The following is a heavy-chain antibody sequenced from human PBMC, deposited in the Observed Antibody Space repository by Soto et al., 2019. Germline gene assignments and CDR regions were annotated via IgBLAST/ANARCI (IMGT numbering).Heavy chain of an antibody. CDR2: MNPNSGNT. Sequence: QVPLVQSGAEVKKPGASVKVSCQASGYTFTSYDINWVRQATGQGLEWMGWMNPNSGNTGYAQKFQGRVTMTRNTSISTAYMELSSLRSEDTAVYYCARGQRAMVRGVIITSYYYYMDVWGKGTTVTVSS. CDR3: ARGQRAMVRGVIITSYYYYMDV. D-gene: IGHD3-10*01. J-gene: IGHJ6*03. CDR1: GYTFTSYD. V-gene: IGHV1-8*01.